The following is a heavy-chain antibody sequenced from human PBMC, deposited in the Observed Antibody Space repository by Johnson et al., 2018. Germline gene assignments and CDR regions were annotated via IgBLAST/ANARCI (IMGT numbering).Heavy chain of an antibody. D-gene: IGHD5-24*01. CDR1: GLTFSIYS. CDR3: AKDRTGNWHGHFQY. CDR2: ISDDGIYK. Sequence: QVQLVESGGGVVQPGRSLRLSCAASGLTFSIYSMHWVRQAPGKGLEWVAGISDDGIYKYYADSVKGRFTISRDNSNDTLSLQMVSLRAEDTAVYYCAKDRTGNWHGHFQYWGQGTLVTVSS. V-gene: IGHV3-30-3*01. J-gene: IGHJ1*01.